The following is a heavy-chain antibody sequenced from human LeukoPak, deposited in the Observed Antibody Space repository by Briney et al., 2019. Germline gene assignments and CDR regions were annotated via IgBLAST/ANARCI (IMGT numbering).Heavy chain of an antibody. D-gene: IGHD4-17*01. CDR2: INSDGSST. CDR1: GFTFSSYW. J-gene: IGHJ4*02. Sequence: GGSLRLSCAASGFTFSSYWMHWVRQAPGKGLVWVSRINSDGSSTSYADSVKGRFTISRDNSKNTLYLQMNSLRAEDTAVYYCAKGKAATVTGFDYWGQGTLVTVSS. V-gene: IGHV3-74*01. CDR3: AKGKAATVTGFDY.